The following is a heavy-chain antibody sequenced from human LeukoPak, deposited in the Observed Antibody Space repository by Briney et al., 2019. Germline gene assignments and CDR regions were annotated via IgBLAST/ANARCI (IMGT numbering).Heavy chain of an antibody. V-gene: IGHV3-23*01. CDR2: ISGSGGST. CDR3: ARGFGSGSYYSHLVY. J-gene: IGHJ4*02. CDR1: GFTFSSYA. D-gene: IGHD3-10*01. Sequence: GGSLRLSCAASGFTFSSYAMSWVRQAPGKGLEWVSAISGSGGSTCYADSVKGRFTISRDNSKNTLYLQMNSLRAEDTALYYCARGFGSGSYYSHLVYWGQGTLVTVSS.